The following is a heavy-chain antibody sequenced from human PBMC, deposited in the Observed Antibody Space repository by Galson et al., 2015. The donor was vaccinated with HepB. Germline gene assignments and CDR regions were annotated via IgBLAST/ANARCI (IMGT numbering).Heavy chain of an antibody. V-gene: IGHV3-30*03. J-gene: IGHJ3*01. CDR2: VASDGSVE. D-gene: IGHD2-21*02. Sequence: SLRLSCAASRFIFSGHGMHWVRQAPGKGLEWVALVASDGSVEYYADSVKGRFTISRDNSKNTMYLQMKSLRAEDTALYYCARWSGGDHDGSYDRGGQATMVTASS. CDR1: RFIFSGHG. CDR3: ARWSGGDHDGSYDR.